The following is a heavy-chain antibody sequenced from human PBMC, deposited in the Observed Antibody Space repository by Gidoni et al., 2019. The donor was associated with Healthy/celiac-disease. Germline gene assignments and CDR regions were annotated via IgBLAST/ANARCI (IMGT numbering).Heavy chain of an antibody. Sequence: QVQLQQWGAGLLKPSETLSLTCAVYGGSFSGYYWSWIRQPPGKGLEWIGEINHRGSTNYNPSLKSRVTISVDTSKNQFSLKLSSVTAADTAVYYCARVPRYSSGREGYFDYWGQGTLVTVSS. J-gene: IGHJ4*02. D-gene: IGHD6-19*01. CDR3: ARVPRYSSGREGYFDY. CDR1: GGSFSGYY. V-gene: IGHV4-34*01. CDR2: INHRGST.